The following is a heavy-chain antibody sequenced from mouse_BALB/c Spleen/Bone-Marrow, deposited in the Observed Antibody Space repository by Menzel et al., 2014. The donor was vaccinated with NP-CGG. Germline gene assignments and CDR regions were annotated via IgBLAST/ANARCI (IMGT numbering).Heavy chain of an antibody. J-gene: IGHJ2*01. V-gene: IGHV6-6*02. CDR3: TRTGTGYFDY. CDR1: GFTFSHYW. CDR2: IRLKSNNYAT. D-gene: IGHD4-1*01. Sequence: EVQGVESGGGLVQPGDSMKLSCVVSGFTFSHYWMNWVRQSPEKGLEWVAEIRLKSNNYATHYAESVKGRFTISRDDSKSSVYLRMNNLRAEDTGIYYCTRTGTGYFDYWGQGTTLTVSS.